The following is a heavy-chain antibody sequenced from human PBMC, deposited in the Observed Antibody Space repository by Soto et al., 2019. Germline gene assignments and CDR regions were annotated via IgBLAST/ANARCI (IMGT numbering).Heavy chain of an antibody. CDR1: VGTFSSYA. CDR2: IIPIFGTA. J-gene: IGHJ4*02. V-gene: IGHV1-69*13. CDR3: ARERDGYNLALDY. D-gene: IGHD5-12*01. Sequence: SVKVSCNASVGTFSSYAISWVRQAPGQGLEWMGGIIPIFGTANYAQKFQGRVTITADESTSTAYMELSSLRSEDTAVYYCARERDGYNLALDYWGQGTLVTVSS.